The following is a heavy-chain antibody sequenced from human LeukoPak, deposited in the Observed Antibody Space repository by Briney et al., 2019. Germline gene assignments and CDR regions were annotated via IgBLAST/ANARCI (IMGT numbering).Heavy chain of an antibody. Sequence: GGSLRLSCAASGFTFSNYGMHWVRQAPGKGLEWVASIWCDGSNKYYADSVKGRFTISRDNSKNTVYLQMNSLRAEDTAVYYCAKVLAVTSYGAKSVFDHWGQGTLVTVSS. D-gene: IGHD4-23*01. CDR1: GFTFSNYG. V-gene: IGHV3-30*02. CDR3: AKVLAVTSYGAKSVFDH. J-gene: IGHJ4*02. CDR2: IWCDGSNK.